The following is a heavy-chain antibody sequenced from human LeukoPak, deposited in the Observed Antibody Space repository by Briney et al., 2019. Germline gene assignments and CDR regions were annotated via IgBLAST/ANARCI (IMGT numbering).Heavy chain of an antibody. J-gene: IGHJ3*02. D-gene: IGHD6-19*01. Sequence: PGRSLRLSCAASGFSFGNYDMHWVRQAPGKGLEWVAVIWYDGSNQYYADSVKGRFTISRDNSKNTLYLQMNSLRAEDTAVYYCANNSSDFDAFDIWGQGTMVTVSS. V-gene: IGHV3-33*06. CDR3: ANNSSDFDAFDI. CDR2: IWYDGSNQ. CDR1: GFSFGNYD.